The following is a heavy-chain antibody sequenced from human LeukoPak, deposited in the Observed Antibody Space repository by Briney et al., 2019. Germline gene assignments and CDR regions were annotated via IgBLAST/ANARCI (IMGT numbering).Heavy chain of an antibody. CDR1: GNTFTNYY. Sequence: ASVKVSCKASGNTFTNYYMHWVRQAPGQGLEWMGIINPSAGTTTYAQKFQGRVTMTRDTSTGTVYMELSSLRSEDTAVYYCARDGDENSSSWSWFDPWGQGTLVTVSS. V-gene: IGHV1-46*01. D-gene: IGHD6-13*01. J-gene: IGHJ5*02. CDR2: INPSAGTT. CDR3: ARDGDENSSSWSWFDP.